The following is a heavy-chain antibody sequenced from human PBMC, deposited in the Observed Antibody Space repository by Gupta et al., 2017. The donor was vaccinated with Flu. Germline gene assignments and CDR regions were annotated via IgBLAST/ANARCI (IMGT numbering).Heavy chain of an antibody. CDR2: IWYDGSNK. CDR3: ARDSFGSGGMDV. CDR1: GFTFSSYG. Sequence: QVQLVESGGGVVQPGRSLRLSCAASGFTFSSYGMHWVRQAPGKGLEWVAVIWYDGSNKYYADSVKGRFTISRDNSKNTLYLQMNSLRAEDTAVYYCARDSFGSGGMDVWGQGTTVTVSS. J-gene: IGHJ6*02. D-gene: IGHD3-10*01. V-gene: IGHV3-33*01.